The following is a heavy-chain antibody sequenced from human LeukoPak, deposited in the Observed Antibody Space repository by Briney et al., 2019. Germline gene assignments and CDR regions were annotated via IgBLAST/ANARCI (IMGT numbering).Heavy chain of an antibody. CDR1: GGSISSSSYY. CDR3: ASATSNDYDFWSGYVH. D-gene: IGHD3-3*01. V-gene: IGHV4-39*01. CDR2: IYYSGST. J-gene: IGHJ4*02. Sequence: SETLSLTCTVSGGSISSSSYYWGWIRQPPGKGLEWIGSIYYSGSTYYNPSLKSRVTISVDTSKNQFSLKLSSVTAADTAVYYCASATSNDYDFWSGYVHWGQGTLVTVSS.